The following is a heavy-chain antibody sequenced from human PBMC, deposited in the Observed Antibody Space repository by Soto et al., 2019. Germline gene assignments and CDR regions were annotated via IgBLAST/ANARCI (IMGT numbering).Heavy chain of an antibody. Sequence: QVQLQQWGAGLLKPSETLSLTCAVYGGSFSGYYWSWIRQPPGKGLEWIGEINHSGSTNYNPSLKRRVTISVDTSKNQFSLKLSSVTAADTAVYYCARGSSYYGSGSGWDYWGQGTLVTVSS. CDR1: GGSFSGYY. CDR2: INHSGST. J-gene: IGHJ4*02. D-gene: IGHD3-10*01. V-gene: IGHV4-34*01. CDR3: ARGSSYYGSGSGWDY.